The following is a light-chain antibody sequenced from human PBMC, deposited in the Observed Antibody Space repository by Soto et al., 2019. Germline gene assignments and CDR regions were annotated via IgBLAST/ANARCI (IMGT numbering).Light chain of an antibody. Sequence: EIVMTQAPATLSVSPGERATLSCRAKQSDSSNLAWYQQKPGQAPRLLIYGASTRATGIPARFSGSGSGTEFPLTISSLQSEDFAVCYCQPYNNWPYTFGQGTKLQSK. V-gene: IGKV3-15*01. J-gene: IGKJ2*01. CDR3: QPYNNWPYT. CDR1: QSDSSN. CDR2: GAS.